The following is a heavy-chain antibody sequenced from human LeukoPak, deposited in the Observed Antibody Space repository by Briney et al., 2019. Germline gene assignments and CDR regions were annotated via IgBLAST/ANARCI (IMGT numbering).Heavy chain of an antibody. D-gene: IGHD5-18*01. V-gene: IGHV4-31*03. J-gene: IGHJ4*02. CDR1: GGSISSGGYY. CDR3: ARVMSGVGYSYGLYFDY. CDR2: IYYSGST. Sequence: SLTLSLTCTVSGGSISSGGYYWSWIRQHPGKGLEWIGYIYYSGSTYYNPSLKSRVTMSVDTSKNQFSLKLSSVTAADTAVYYCARVMSGVGYSYGLYFDYWGQGTLVTVSS.